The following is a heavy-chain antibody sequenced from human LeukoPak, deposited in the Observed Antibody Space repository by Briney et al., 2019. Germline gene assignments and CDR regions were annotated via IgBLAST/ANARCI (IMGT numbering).Heavy chain of an antibody. Sequence: PGGSLRLSCAASGFTFSNYWMSWVHQAPGKGLEWVANIKRDGSEKYYVDSVKGRFTISRDNAKNSLYLQMNSLRAEDTAVYYCARDFVTDYWGQGTLVTVSS. D-gene: IGHD2-21*01. CDR3: ARDFVTDY. CDR2: IKRDGSEK. CDR1: GFTFSNYW. J-gene: IGHJ4*02. V-gene: IGHV3-7*01.